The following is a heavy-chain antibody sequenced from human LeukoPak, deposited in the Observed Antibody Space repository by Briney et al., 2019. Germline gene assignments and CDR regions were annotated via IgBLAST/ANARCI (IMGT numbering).Heavy chain of an antibody. CDR3: ARLISSTRFAEYLQH. J-gene: IGHJ1*01. D-gene: IGHD2-2*01. V-gene: IGHV5-51*01. CDR1: GYRFTTYW. Sequence: GESLKISCKGSGYRFTTYWIGWVRPMPGKGIEWMGIIYPGDSDTRYSPSFQGQVTISADKSISTAYLQWSSLKASDTAIYYCARLISSTRFAEYLQHWGQGTLVTVSS. CDR2: IYPGDSDT.